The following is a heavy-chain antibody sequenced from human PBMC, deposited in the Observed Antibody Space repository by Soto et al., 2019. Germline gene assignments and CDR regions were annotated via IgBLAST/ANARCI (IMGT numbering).Heavy chain of an antibody. D-gene: IGHD2-2*01. CDR3: ARDCSSTSCTFGRAFDI. CDR1: GYTFTSYG. V-gene: IGHV1-18*01. CDR2: ISAYNGNT. J-gene: IGHJ3*02. Sequence: ASVKVSCKASGYTFTSYGISWVRQAPGQGLEWMGWISAYNGNTNYAQKLQGRVTMTTDTSTSTAYMELRSLRSDDTAVYYCARDCSSTSCTFGRAFDIWGQGTMVTVSS.